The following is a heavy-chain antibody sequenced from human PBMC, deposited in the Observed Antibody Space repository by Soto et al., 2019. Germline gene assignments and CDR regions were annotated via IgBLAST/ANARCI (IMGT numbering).Heavy chain of an antibody. CDR3: ASLPQGYSDRSRRLLYY. Sequence: QVQLVESGGGLVKPGGSLRLSCASSGFTFSDYYMSWIRQAPGKGLEWVAYISAGGSDIYYGDSVKGRFTVSRYNTKKSVSVPRRCLRANDTAIYYCASLPQGYSDRSRRLLYYWGHGTLVAVS. CDR1: GFTFSDYY. D-gene: IGHD3-16*01. V-gene: IGHV3-11*01. CDR2: ISAGGSDI. J-gene: IGHJ4*01.